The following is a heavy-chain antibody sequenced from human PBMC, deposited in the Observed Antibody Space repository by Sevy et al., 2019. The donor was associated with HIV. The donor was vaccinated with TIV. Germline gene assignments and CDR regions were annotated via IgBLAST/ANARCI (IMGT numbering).Heavy chain of an antibody. CDR2: INHSGAT. Sequence: SETLSLICAVYGGSFNTYQWSWIRQPPGKGLEWIGEINHSGATNYSPSLKSRVTISADKSNNQFSLRLSSVTAADTAVYYCAKSYDYLWGSYRQGWFDPWGQGTLVTVSS. V-gene: IGHV4-34*01. CDR1: GGSFNTYQ. CDR3: AKSYDYLWGSYRQGWFDP. J-gene: IGHJ5*02. D-gene: IGHD3-16*02.